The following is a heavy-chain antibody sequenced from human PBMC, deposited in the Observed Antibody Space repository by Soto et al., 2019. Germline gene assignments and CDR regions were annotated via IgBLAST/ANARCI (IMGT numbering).Heavy chain of an antibody. CDR2: ISSSSSTI. D-gene: IGHD6-19*01. CDR3: ARERAVGIAVALNWFDP. J-gene: IGHJ5*02. V-gene: IGHV3-48*02. CDR1: GFTFSSYS. Sequence: EVQLAESGGGLVQPGGSLRLSCAASGFTFSSYSMNWVRQAPGKWLEWVSYISSSSSTIYYADSVKGRFTISRDNAKNSLYLQMNSLRDEDTAVYYCARERAVGIAVALNWFDPWGQGTLVTVSS.